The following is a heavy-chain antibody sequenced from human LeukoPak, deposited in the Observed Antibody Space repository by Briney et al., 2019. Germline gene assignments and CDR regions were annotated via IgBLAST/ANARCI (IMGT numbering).Heavy chain of an antibody. CDR2: MSDGGSNK. Sequence: GGTLRLSCAASGFTFSSYATHWVRQAPGKGLEWVAVMSDGGSNKYYADSVKGRFTISRDTSKNTLYLEMNSLRAEDTAVYHCAREGGSRVQLGRYYYGMDVWGHGTTVTVSS. D-gene: IGHD1-1*01. V-gene: IGHV3-30*04. J-gene: IGHJ6*02. CDR1: GFTFSSYA. CDR3: AREGGSRVQLGRYYYGMDV.